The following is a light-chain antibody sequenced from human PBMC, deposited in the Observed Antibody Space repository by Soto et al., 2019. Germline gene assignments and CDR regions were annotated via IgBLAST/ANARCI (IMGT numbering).Light chain of an antibody. V-gene: IGKV3-20*01. CDR3: QQYGSSQA. CDR1: QSISSSY. CDR2: AAS. J-gene: IGKJ1*01. Sequence: EIVLTQSPGTLSLSPGERATLSCRASQSISSSYLAWYQQKPGQAPKLLIYAASSRATGIPDRFSGSGSGTDFTLTISRLEPEDFAVYYCQQYGSSQAFGQGTKVGIK.